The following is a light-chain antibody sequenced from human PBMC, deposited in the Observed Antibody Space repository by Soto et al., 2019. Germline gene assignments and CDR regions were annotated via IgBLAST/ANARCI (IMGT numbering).Light chain of an antibody. CDR2: EVT. CDR1: SGDIGSYNR. CDR3: SSYTNINTRACV. Sequence: QSALTQPASVSGSRGQSITIPCTGTSGDIGSYNRVSWYQQHPGKAPKLIIYEVTDRPSGVSNRFSGSKSGNTASLTISGLQAEDEAEYYCSSYTNINTRACVFGTGTKLTI. J-gene: IGLJ1*01. V-gene: IGLV2-14*01.